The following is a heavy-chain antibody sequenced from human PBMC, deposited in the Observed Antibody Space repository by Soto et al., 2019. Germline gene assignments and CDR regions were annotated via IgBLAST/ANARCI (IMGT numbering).Heavy chain of an antibody. CDR2: ISSNVVTT. J-gene: IGHJ6*02. CDR3: SSDEAIFGVVIIPPYYYYGMDV. CDR1: GFTFSSYA. V-gene: IGHV3-23*01. Sequence: TGGSLRLSCAASGFTFSSYAMSWVRQAPGKGLEWVSGISSNVVTTYYADSVKGRFTISRDNSKSTLYLQLNNLRAEDTAVYYCSSDEAIFGVVIIPPYYYYGMDVWGQGTTVTVSS. D-gene: IGHD3-3*01.